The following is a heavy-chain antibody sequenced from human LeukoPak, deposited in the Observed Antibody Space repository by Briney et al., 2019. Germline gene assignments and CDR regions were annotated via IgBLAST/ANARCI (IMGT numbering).Heavy chain of an antibody. CDR2: SSSSYL. J-gene: IGHJ4*02. Sequence: SSSSYLYYTDSLKGRFTISRDNAKNSLYLQMNSLRAEDTAVYYCAKDRRSGYSGYDYGAFDHWGQGTLVTVSS. V-gene: IGHV3-21*01. CDR3: AKDRRSGYSGYDYGAFDH. D-gene: IGHD5-12*01.